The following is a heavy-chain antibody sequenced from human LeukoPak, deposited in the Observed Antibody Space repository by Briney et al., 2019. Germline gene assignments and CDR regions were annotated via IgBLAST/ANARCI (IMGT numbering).Heavy chain of an antibody. CDR1: GFTFSSYA. J-gene: IGHJ4*02. V-gene: IGHV3-30*04. D-gene: IGHD2-21*02. Sequence: PGRSLRLSCAASGFTFSSYAMHWVRQAPGKGLEWVAVISYDGSNKYYADSVKGRFTISRDNSKNTLYLQMNSLRAEDTAVYYCARAIPSLYCGGDCYSGAFDYWGQGTLVTVSS. CDR3: ARAIPSLYCGGDCYSGAFDY. CDR2: ISYDGSNK.